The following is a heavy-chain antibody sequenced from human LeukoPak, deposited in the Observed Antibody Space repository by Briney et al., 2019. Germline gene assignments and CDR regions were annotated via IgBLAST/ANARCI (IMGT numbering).Heavy chain of an antibody. D-gene: IGHD2-2*02. CDR1: GFTFSSYS. CDR2: INTDGSST. V-gene: IGHV3-74*01. CDR3: ARDPRLRNDIVVVPAAIRDYYYYYYMDV. J-gene: IGHJ6*03. Sequence: PGGSLRLSCAASGFTFSSYSMNWVRQAPGKGLVWVSRINTDGSSTRYADSVKGRFTISRDNAKNTLYLQMNSLRAEDTAVYYCARDPRLRNDIVVVPAAIRDYYYYYYMDVWGKGTTVTVSS.